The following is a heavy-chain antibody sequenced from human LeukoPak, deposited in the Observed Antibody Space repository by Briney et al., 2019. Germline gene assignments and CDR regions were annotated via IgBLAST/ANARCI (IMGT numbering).Heavy chain of an antibody. V-gene: IGHV4-31*03. J-gene: IGHJ4*02. Sequence: SQTLSPTCTVSARSISTGGYYSSWIRQHPGKGLEWIGYIYYSGSTYYNPSLKSRVSLSLDTSKNHSSLNLSSVTAADTAVYYCARDPGSWYRHFDYWGQGTLVTVSS. CDR3: ARDPGSWYRHFDY. D-gene: IGHD6-13*01. CDR1: ARSISTGGYY. CDR2: IYYSGST.